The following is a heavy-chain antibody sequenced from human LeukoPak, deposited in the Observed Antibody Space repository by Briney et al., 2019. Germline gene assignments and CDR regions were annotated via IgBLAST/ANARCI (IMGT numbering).Heavy chain of an antibody. CDR2: VHYTGST. D-gene: IGHD1-26*01. CDR1: GVSISNNYFY. J-gene: IGHJ4*02. CDR3: ATLGLLRGAGFNLATHFDF. Sequence: SETLSLTCTVSGVSISNNYFYCAWIRQPPGKGLELIGYVHYTGSTFYNSSLKSRVTISADTSQNQFSLSLTSVTAADTAVYYCATLGLLRGAGFNLATHFDFWGQGTLVTVSS. V-gene: IGHV4-39*01.